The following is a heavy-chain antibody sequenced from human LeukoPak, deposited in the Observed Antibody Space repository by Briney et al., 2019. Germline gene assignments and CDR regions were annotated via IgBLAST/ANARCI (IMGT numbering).Heavy chain of an antibody. J-gene: IGHJ4*02. CDR2: ISGGGSTT. V-gene: IGHV3-23*01. D-gene: IGHD6-13*01. Sequence: GGSLRLSCVVSGFTFSNYAMSWVRQAPGKGLEWVSVISGGGSTTYYADSVKGRFTISRDNSKNTLYLQMIGLRADDTAIYYCAKVSIAAAGTLRNYDYWGQGTLVTVSS. CDR1: GFTFSNYA. CDR3: AKVSIAAAGTLRNYDY.